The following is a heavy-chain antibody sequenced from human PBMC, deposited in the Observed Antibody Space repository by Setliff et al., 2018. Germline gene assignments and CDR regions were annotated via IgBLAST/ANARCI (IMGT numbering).Heavy chain of an antibody. CDR1: GGSISGSHYS. Sequence: TSETLSLTCSVSGGSISGSHYSWVWMRQPPGKRLEWIGSTYYNGTAYYNPSLQSRVAISVDTFKNYFSLDVNSVTAADTAVYYCVRESRSTWYRRDFWGQGTLVTVSS. V-gene: IGHV4-39*02. J-gene: IGHJ4*02. CDR2: TYYNGTA. CDR3: VRESRSTWYRRDF. D-gene: IGHD6-13*01.